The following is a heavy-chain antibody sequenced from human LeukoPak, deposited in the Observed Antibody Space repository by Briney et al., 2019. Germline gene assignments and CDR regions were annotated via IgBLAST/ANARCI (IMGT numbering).Heavy chain of an antibody. CDR1: GFTFSSYA. CDR2: ISGSGGST. Sequence: GGSLRLSCAASGFTFSSYAMSWVRQAPGKGLEWVSAISGSGGSTYYADSVKGRFTISRDNSKNTLYLQMNSLRAEDTAVYYCAKDPQLGGYSYGSGYYFDYWGQEPWSPSPQ. V-gene: IGHV3-23*01. J-gene: IGHJ4*01. D-gene: IGHD5-18*01. CDR3: AKDPQLGGYSYGSGYYFDY.